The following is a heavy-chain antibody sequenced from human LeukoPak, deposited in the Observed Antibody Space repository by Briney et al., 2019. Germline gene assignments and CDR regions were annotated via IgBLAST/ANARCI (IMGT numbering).Heavy chain of an antibody. Sequence: GGSLRLSCAGSGFTFSSYSMNWVRQAPGKGLEWVSSISSSSSYIYYADSVKGRFTISRDNAKNSLYLQMNSLRAEDTAVYYCARGYYYDSSGYRDYFDYWGQGTLVTVSS. CDR2: ISSSSSYI. D-gene: IGHD3-22*01. J-gene: IGHJ4*02. CDR3: ARGYYYDSSGYRDYFDY. CDR1: GFTFSSYS. V-gene: IGHV3-21*01.